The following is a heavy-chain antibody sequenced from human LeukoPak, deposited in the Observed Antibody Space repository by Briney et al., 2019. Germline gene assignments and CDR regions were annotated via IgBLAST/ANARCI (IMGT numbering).Heavy chain of an antibody. D-gene: IGHD5-18*01. CDR3: ARDQRGFSYSKYYFDY. V-gene: IGHV3-33*01. Sequence: GGSLRLSCAASGFSFSSYGMHWVRQAPGKGLEWVAVIWYDGTNKYYADSVKGRFTISRHNSKNTLYLQMNSLRAEDTAVYYCARDQRGFSYSKYYFDYWGQGTLVTVSS. CDR2: IWYDGTNK. J-gene: IGHJ4*02. CDR1: GFSFSSYG.